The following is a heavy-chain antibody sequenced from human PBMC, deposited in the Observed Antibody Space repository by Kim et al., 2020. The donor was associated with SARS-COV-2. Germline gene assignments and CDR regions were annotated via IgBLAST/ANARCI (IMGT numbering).Heavy chain of an antibody. V-gene: IGHV3-15*01. Sequence: GGSLRLSCAASGFTFSNAWMSWVRQAPGKGLEWVGRIKSKTDGGTTDYAAPGKGRFTISRDESKNTLQLQMNSLKTEDTAVYYCTTERITMVRGVIGNYGYYYGMDVWGQGTAVTVSS. D-gene: IGHD3-10*01. CDR2: IKSKTDGGTT. CDR1: GFTFSNAW. J-gene: IGHJ6*02. CDR3: TTERITMVRGVIGNYGYYYGMDV.